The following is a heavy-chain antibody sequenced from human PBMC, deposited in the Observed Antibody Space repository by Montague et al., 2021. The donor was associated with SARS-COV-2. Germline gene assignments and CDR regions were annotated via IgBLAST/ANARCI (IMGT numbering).Heavy chain of an antibody. D-gene: IGHD1-26*01. J-gene: IGHJ3*02. CDR1: GGSFSGYY. V-gene: IGHV4-34*01. CDR2: INQSGRT. CDR3: ARGNPFRIVGATTEYHGFDI. Sequence: SETRSLTCAVYGGSFSGYYWSWIRQPPEKGLEWIGEINQSGRTNNNPSLKSRVIISVDTSKNQFSLKLSSVTAADTAVYYCARGNPFRIVGATTEYHGFDIWGQGTMVTVSS.